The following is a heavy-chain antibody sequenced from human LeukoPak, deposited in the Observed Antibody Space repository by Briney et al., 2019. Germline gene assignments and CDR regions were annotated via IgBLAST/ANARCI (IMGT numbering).Heavy chain of an antibody. J-gene: IGHJ4*02. CDR1: GFTFDDYA. Sequence: PGGSQRLSCAASGFTFDDYAMHWVRQAPGKGLEWVSLISGDGGSTYYADSVKGRFTISRDNSKNSLYLQMNSLRTEDTALYYCAKDPGGVQLEYYFDYWGQGTLVTVSS. V-gene: IGHV3-43*02. CDR2: ISGDGGST. CDR3: AKDPGGVQLEYYFDY. D-gene: IGHD1-1*01.